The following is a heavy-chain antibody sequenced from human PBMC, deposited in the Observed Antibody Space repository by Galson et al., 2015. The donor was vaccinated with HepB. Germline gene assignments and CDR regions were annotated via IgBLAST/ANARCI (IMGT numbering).Heavy chain of an antibody. J-gene: IGHJ6*02. V-gene: IGHV1-3*01. CDR3: ARGPYCTSTSCKRGYGMDV. CDR1: GYTFTLYA. Sequence: SVKVSCKASGYTFTLYAIHWVRQAPGQRLEWMAWIHPGTGNTKDSQNFQDRVTITRDTSASTAYMELSGLRSEDTAVYYCARGPYCTSTSCKRGYGMDVWGQGTTVTVSS. D-gene: IGHD2-2*01. CDR2: IHPGTGNT.